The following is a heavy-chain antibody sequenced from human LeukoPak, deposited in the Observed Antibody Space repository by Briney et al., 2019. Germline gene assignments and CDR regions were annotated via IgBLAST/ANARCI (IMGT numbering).Heavy chain of an antibody. V-gene: IGHV3-23*01. CDR2: IRGSGDST. J-gene: IGHJ4*02. Sequence: GGSLRLSCAASGFTFSDYYMSWIRQAPGKGLEWVSAIRGSGDSTYYADSVKGRFTISRDNSKNTLYLQMNSLRAEGTAVYYCAKRFRGSSGLYYFDYWGQGTLVTVSS. CDR1: GFTFSDYY. CDR3: AKRFRGSSGLYYFDY. D-gene: IGHD6-13*01.